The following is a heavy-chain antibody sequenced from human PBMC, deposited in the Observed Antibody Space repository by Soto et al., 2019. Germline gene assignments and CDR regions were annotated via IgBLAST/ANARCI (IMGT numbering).Heavy chain of an antibody. D-gene: IGHD5-12*01. CDR2: ISGSGGST. CDR3: ATVEMATIYFDY. J-gene: IGHJ4*02. V-gene: IGHV3-23*01. Sequence: EVQLLESGGGLVQPGGSLRLSCAASGFTFSSYAMSWVRQAPGKGLEWVSAISGSGGSTYYADSVKGRFTISRDNPKNTLYLQMNSLRAEDTAVYYCATVEMATIYFDYWGQGTLVTVSS. CDR1: GFTFSSYA.